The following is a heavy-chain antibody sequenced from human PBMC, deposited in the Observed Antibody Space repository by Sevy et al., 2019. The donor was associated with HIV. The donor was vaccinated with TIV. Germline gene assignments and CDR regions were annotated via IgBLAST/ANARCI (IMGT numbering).Heavy chain of an antibody. J-gene: IGHJ4*02. CDR2: IYPDDSDT. Sequence: GKSLKISCKGSGYSFTSHWIGWVRHMPGKGLEWMGIIYPDDSDTRYSPSFQGQVTFSADKSISTAYLQWSSLKASDTAMYYCATSRSGYFDSRGYYIYWGQGTLVTVSS. V-gene: IGHV5-51*01. CDR3: ATSRSGYFDSRGYYIY. CDR1: GYSFTSHW. D-gene: IGHD3-22*01.